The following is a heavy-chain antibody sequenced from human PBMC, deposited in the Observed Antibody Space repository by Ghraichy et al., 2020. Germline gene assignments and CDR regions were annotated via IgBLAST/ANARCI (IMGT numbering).Heavy chain of an antibody. Sequence: SETLSLTCTISGGSISSYYWSWIRQPPGKGLEWIGYIYYSGSTNYNPSLKSRVTISVDTSKNQFSLKLSSVTAADTAVYYCAREQPQQLVDYWGQGTLVTVSS. CDR2: IYYSGST. J-gene: IGHJ4*02. D-gene: IGHD6-13*01. V-gene: IGHV4-59*01. CDR1: GGSISSYY. CDR3: AREQPQQLVDY.